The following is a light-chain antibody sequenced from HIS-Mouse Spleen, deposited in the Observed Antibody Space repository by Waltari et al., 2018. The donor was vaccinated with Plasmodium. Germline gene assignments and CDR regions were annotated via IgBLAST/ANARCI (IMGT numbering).Light chain of an antibody. Sequence: ETAVTQSPATLSVSPGDRAPLSCRASQSVSSNLAWYQQKPGQAPRLLSYGASTRATGIPARFSGSGSGTEFTLTISSLQSEDFAVYYCQQYNNWSFTFGPGTKVDIK. J-gene: IGKJ3*01. V-gene: IGKV3-15*01. CDR2: GAS. CDR3: QQYNNWSFT. CDR1: QSVSSN.